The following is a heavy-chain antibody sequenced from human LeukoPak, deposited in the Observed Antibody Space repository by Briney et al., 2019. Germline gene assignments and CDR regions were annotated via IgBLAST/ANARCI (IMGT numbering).Heavy chain of an antibody. D-gene: IGHD2-2*01. V-gene: IGHV3-7*01. CDR1: GFTFSSYS. Sequence: GGSLRLSCAASGFTFSSYSMSWVRPAPGKGLEWVANIKQDGSEKYYVDSVKGRFTISRDNAKNSLYLQMNSLRAEDTAVYYCARGIVVPAAMSKSGYYYGMDVWGQGTTVTVSS. CDR3: ARGIVVPAAMSKSGYYYGMDV. CDR2: IKQDGSEK. J-gene: IGHJ6*02.